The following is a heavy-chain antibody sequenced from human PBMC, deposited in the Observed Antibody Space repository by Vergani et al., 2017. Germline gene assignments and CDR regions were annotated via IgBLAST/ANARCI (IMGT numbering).Heavy chain of an antibody. J-gene: IGHJ4*02. CDR2: ISWNSGSI. D-gene: IGHD3-22*01. CDR1: GFTFDDYA. CDR3: AKGSSGYYEADYFDY. Sequence: EVQLVESGGGLVQPGRSLRLSCAASGFTFDDYAMHWVRQAPGKGLEWVSGISWNSGSIGYADSVKGRFTISRDNAKNSLYLQMNSLRAEDTALYYCAKGSSGYYEADYFDYWGQGTLVTVSS. V-gene: IGHV3-9*01.